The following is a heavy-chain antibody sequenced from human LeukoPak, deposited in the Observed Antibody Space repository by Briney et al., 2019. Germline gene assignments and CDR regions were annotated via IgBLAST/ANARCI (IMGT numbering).Heavy chain of an antibody. Sequence: SETLSLTCAVYGGSFSGYYWSWNRQPPGMGLEWIGEINHSGSTNYNPSLKSRVTISVDTSKNQFSLKLSSVTAADTAVYYCARGPPRITIFGVVGAFDIWGQGTMVTVSS. J-gene: IGHJ3*02. CDR2: INHSGST. CDR3: ARGPPRITIFGVVGAFDI. D-gene: IGHD3-3*01. V-gene: IGHV4-34*01. CDR1: GGSFSGYY.